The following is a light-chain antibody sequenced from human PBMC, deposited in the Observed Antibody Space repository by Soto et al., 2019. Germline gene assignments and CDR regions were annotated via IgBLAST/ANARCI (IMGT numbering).Light chain of an antibody. J-gene: IGKJ4*01. Sequence: DIVMTQSPLSLPVTPGEPASISCRSSQSLLHSTGRYYLDWYLQKPGQSPQLLIYLGSHRASGVPDRFNGSGSGTDFTLTISRVEAEDVGLYYCIQALQTPFTFGGGTRVEIK. CDR3: IQALQTPFT. V-gene: IGKV2-28*01. CDR2: LGS. CDR1: QSLLHSTGRYY.